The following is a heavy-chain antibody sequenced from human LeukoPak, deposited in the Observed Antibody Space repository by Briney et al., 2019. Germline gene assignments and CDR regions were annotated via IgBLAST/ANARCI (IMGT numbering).Heavy chain of an antibody. Sequence: KASETLSLTCAVYGGSFSGYYWSWIRQPPGKGLEWIGEINHSGSTNYNPSLKSRVTILVDTSKNQFSLKLSSVTAADTAVYYCARGYNWPFDPWGQGTLVTVSS. CDR3: ARGYNWPFDP. J-gene: IGHJ5*02. D-gene: IGHD1-20*01. CDR2: INHSGST. CDR1: GGSFSGYY. V-gene: IGHV4-34*01.